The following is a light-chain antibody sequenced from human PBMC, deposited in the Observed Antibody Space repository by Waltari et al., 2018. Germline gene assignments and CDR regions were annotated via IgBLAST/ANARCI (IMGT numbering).Light chain of an antibody. CDR3: QHYVRLPAT. V-gene: IGKV3-20*01. CDR2: GAS. J-gene: IGKJ1*01. Sequence: EIVWTQSPGPLSLSPGERAALSCRASQSVVRTLAWYQQKPGQAPRLLIYGASNRATGIPDRFSGSGSGTDFSLTISGLEPEDFAVYYCQHYVRLPATFGQGTKVEIK. CDR1: QSVVRT.